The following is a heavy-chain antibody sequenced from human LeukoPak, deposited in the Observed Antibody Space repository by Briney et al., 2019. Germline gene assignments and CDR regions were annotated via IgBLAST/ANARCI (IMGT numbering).Heavy chain of an antibody. CDR3: ARSTSHYYYYYMDV. V-gene: IGHV3-74*01. Sequence: GGSLRLSCAASGFTFSTYWMHWVRQAPGKGLVWVSRINSDGSSTTYADSVMGRFTISRDNATNTLYLQINSLRAEDTAVYYCARSTSHYYYYYMDVWGKGTTVTISS. CDR2: INSDGSST. CDR1: GFTFSTYW. J-gene: IGHJ6*03.